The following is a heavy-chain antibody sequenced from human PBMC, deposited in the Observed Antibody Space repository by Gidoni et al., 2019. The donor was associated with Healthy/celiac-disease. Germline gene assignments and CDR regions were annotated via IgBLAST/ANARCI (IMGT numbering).Heavy chain of an antibody. CDR1: GFTFTSSA. CDR3: AADRGSAYGMDV. CDR2: IVVGSGNT. D-gene: IGHD3-10*01. J-gene: IGHJ6*02. V-gene: IGHV1-58*01. Sequence: QMQLVQSGPEVKKPGTSVKVSCKASGFTFTSSAVQWVRQARGQRLEWIGWIVVGSGNTNYAQKFQERVTITRDMSTSTAYMELSSLRSEDTAVYYCAADRGSAYGMDVWGQGTTVTVSS.